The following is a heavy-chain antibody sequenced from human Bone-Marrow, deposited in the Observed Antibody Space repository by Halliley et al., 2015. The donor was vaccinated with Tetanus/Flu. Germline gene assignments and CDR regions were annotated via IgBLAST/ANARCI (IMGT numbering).Heavy chain of an antibody. CDR2: IKQDGSDK. CDR3: ARVRNQLRGLNTVYYYYGMDV. V-gene: IGHV3-7*04. D-gene: IGHD1-1*01. CDR1: GFTLSGHW. Sequence: SLRLSCAASGFTLSGHWMTWVRQAPGKGLEWVANIKQDGSDKRYVDSVKGRFTISRDNVKNSFFLQMNSLRVEDTAVYYCARVRNQLRGLNTVYYYYGMDVWGQGTTVTVSS. J-gene: IGHJ6*02.